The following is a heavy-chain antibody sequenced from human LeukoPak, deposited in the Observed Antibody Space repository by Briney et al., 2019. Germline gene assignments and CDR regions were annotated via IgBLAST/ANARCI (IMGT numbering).Heavy chain of an antibody. CDR1: GGSISSYY. J-gene: IGHJ4*02. CDR2: IYYSGST. Sequence: SETLSLTCTVSGGSISSYYWGWIRQPAGKGLEWIGYIYYSGSTNYNPSLKSRVTISVDTSKNQFSLKLRSVTAADTAVYYCARETAYGDFNFDYWGQGTLVTVSS. V-gene: IGHV4-59*01. CDR3: ARETAYGDFNFDY. D-gene: IGHD4-17*01.